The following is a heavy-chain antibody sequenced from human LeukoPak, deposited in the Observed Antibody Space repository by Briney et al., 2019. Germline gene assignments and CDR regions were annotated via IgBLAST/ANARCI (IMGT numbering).Heavy chain of an antibody. CDR2: IYHSGVT. CDR3: ARASYFFDASGYFYDH. J-gene: IGHJ4*02. CDR1: GAFIRSGDDY. D-gene: IGHD3-22*01. Sequence: PSETLSLTCSVSGAFIRSGDDYWAWIRQPPGKGLEWIGSIYHSGVTYINPPLKSRVTISLEMSNNQFSLNLNSVTAADTAVYFCARASYFFDASGYFYDHWGQGILVIVSS. V-gene: IGHV4-30-4*01.